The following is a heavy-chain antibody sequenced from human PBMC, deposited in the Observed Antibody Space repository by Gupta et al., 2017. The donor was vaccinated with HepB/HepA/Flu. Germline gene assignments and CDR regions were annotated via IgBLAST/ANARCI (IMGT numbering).Heavy chain of an antibody. D-gene: IGHD5-24*01. Sequence: EVKLVESGGGFVQPGGSLIISCSASGFSFRTYWMTWVRQAPGRGLEWVANIKQDESEKYYVDSVKGRFTISRDNAKNSLYLQLNSLRAEDTAVYYCAKIRGEDGSYFDYWGQGALVAVSS. V-gene: IGHV3-7*01. J-gene: IGHJ4*02. CDR2: IKQDESEK. CDR3: AKIRGEDGSYFDY. CDR1: GFSFRTYW.